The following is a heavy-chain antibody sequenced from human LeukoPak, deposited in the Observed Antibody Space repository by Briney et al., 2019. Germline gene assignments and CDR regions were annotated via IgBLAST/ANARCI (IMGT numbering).Heavy chain of an antibody. J-gene: IGHJ4*02. CDR2: IYWNADK. D-gene: IGHD2-2*01. CDR3: AYRRPAANPYYFEY. Sequence: SGPTLVNPTQTLTLTCTFSGFSLSSSGVGVGWIRQPPGKALEWLALIYWNADKRYSPSLKNRLTITKDTSKNQVVLIVTNMDPVDTATYYCAYRRPAANPYYFEYWGQGTLVTVSS. CDR1: GFSLSSSGVG. V-gene: IGHV2-5*01.